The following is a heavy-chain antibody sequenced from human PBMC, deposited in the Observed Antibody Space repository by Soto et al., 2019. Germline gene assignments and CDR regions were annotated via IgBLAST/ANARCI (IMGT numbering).Heavy chain of an antibody. CDR2: INHSGNT. V-gene: IGHV4-34*01. CDR1: GGYFSGYD. CDR3: ARGVGYYYMDV. J-gene: IGHJ6*03. Sequence: SETNSLTSAVDGGYFSGYDGSWIRQPPGKGLEWIGEINHSGNTNYNPSLKSRVTISVDTSKNQFSLGLSSVTAADTAVYYCARGVGYYYMDVWDKGTTVTVSS.